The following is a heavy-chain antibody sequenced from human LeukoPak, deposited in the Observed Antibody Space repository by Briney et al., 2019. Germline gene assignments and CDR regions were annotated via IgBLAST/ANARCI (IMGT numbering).Heavy chain of an antibody. CDR1: QFTFNGSW. V-gene: IGHV3-7*01. J-gene: IGHJ1*01. Sequence: GGSLRLSCADSQFTFNGSWMNWVRQAPGKGLEWVANMDPTGSQKRYVHSVRGRFTISKDNPGASLYLGLHRLRAEDTAISYCAIWTSGNYWGKGTLVTVSS. CDR3: AIWTSGNY. D-gene: IGHD1-1*01. CDR2: MDPTGSQK.